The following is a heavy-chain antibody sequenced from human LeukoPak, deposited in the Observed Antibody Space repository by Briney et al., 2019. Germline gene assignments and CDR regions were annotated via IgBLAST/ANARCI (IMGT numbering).Heavy chain of an antibody. D-gene: IGHD3-10*01. J-gene: IGHJ4*02. Sequence: GGSLRLSCAASGFTFSSYGMHWVRQAPGKGLEWVAVISYDGSNKYYADSVKGRFTISRDNSKNTLYLQMNSLRAEDTAVYYCAKVLYGSRSYSYWGQGTLVTVSS. CDR3: AKVLYGSRSYSY. CDR1: GFTFSSYG. CDR2: ISYDGSNK. V-gene: IGHV3-30*18.